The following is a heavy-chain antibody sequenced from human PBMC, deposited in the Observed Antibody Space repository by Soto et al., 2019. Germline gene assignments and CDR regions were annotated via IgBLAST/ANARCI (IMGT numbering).Heavy chain of an antibody. CDR1: GFTFSSYS. CDR2: ISSSSSTI. V-gene: IGHV3-48*01. CDR3: ARDLVSVPTVTTFPMDY. D-gene: IGHD4-17*01. Sequence: GGSLRLSCAASGFTFSSYSMNWVRQAPGKGLEWVSYISSSSSTIYYADCVKGRFTMSRDNAKNSLYLQMNSLRAEDTAVYYCARDLVSVPTVTTFPMDYWGQGTLVTVSS. J-gene: IGHJ4*02.